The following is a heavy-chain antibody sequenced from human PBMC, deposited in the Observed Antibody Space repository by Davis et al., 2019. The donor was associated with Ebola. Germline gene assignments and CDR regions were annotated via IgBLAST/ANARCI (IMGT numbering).Heavy chain of an antibody. Sequence: ASVKVSCKASGYTFTSYGISWVRQAPGQGLEWMGWISAYNGNTNYAQKLQGRVTMTTDTSTSTAYMELRSLRSEDTAVYYCARDEGRSGYYLFDYWGQGTLVTVSS. CDR1: GYTFTSYG. CDR3: ARDEGRSGYYLFDY. J-gene: IGHJ4*02. D-gene: IGHD3-22*01. V-gene: IGHV1-18*01. CDR2: ISAYNGNT.